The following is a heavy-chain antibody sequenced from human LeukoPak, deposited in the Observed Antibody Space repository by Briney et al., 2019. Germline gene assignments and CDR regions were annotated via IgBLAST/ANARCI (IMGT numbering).Heavy chain of an antibody. CDR3: ARDLGDYGENGAFDI. CDR2: IIPIFGTA. V-gene: IGHV1-69*05. CDR1: GGTFSSYA. D-gene: IGHD4-17*01. J-gene: IGHJ3*02. Sequence: SVKVSCKASGGTFSSYAISWVRQAPGQGLEWMGRIIPIFGTANYAQKFQGRVTITTDEPTSTAYMELSSLRSEDTAVYYCARDLGDYGENGAFDIWGQGTMVTVSS.